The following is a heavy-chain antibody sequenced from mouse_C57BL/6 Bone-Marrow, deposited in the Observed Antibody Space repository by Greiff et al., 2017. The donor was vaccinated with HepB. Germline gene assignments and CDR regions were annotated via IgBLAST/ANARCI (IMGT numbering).Heavy chain of an antibody. Sequence: EVKLMESGEGLVKPGGSLKLSCAASGFTFSSYAMSWVRQTPEKRLEWVAYISRGGDYTYYADTVKGRFTISRDNARNTLYLQMSSLKSEDTAMYDCTRDGIYYDYDGTFAYWGQGTLVTVSA. CDR3: TRDGIYYDYDGTFAY. V-gene: IGHV5-9-1*02. D-gene: IGHD2-4*01. CDR2: ISRGGDYT. J-gene: IGHJ3*01. CDR1: GFTFSSYA.